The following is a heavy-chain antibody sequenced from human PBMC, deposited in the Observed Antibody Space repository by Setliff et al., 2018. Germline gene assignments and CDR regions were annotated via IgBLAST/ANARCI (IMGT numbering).Heavy chain of an antibody. J-gene: IGHJ4*02. D-gene: IGHD1-26*01. V-gene: IGHV4-59*08. CDR3: ARSPSSGAYWNPRPFYSDY. CDR1: GGSINRDY. CDR2: IHYSGNA. Sequence: SETLSLTCSVSGGSINRDYWNWIRQPPGKGLEWIGYIHYSGNANYNPSVKSRVTISLDTSKNHFSLKLDSVTAADTALYYCARSPSSGAYWNPRPFYSDYWARGTLVTVSS.